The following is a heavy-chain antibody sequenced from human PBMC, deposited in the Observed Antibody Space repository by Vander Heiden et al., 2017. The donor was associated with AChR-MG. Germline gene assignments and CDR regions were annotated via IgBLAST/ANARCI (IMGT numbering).Heavy chain of an antibody. D-gene: IGHD5-18*01. CDR3: ARDYSYGWDY. J-gene: IGHJ4*02. V-gene: IGHV4-59*01. CDR2: IYYSGST. Sequence: QVQLQESGPGLVKPSETLSLTCTVSGGSISSYYWSWIRQPPGKGLEWIGYIYYSGSTNYNPSLKSRVTISVDTSKNQFSLKLSSVTAADTAVYYCARDYSYGWDYWGQGTLVTVSS. CDR1: GGSISSYY.